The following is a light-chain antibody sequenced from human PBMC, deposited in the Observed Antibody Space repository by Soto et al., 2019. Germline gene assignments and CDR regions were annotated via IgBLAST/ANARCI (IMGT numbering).Light chain of an antibody. Sequence: EIVMTQSPATLSVSPCERVTLSCSASQSVSNKLGWYQHKPGQAPRLLIYDTSTRAAGTPARFTGSGSGTDFTLTISSLQSEDFAVYYCQQYNTWRSISFGQGTRLEIK. CDR2: DTS. CDR1: QSVSNK. V-gene: IGKV3-15*01. CDR3: QQYNTWRSIS. J-gene: IGKJ5*01.